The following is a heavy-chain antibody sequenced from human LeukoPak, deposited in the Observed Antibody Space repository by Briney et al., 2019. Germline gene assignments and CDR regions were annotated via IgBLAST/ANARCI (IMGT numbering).Heavy chain of an antibody. Sequence: GRSLGLSCAASGFTFSSYGMHWVRQAPGKGLEWVAVIWYDGSNKYYADSVKGRFTISRDNSKNTLYLQMNSLRAEDTAVYYCARDFAGYTDYWGQGTLVTVSS. CDR1: GFTFSSYG. D-gene: IGHD3-9*01. CDR2: IWYDGSNK. V-gene: IGHV3-33*01. CDR3: ARDFAGYTDY. J-gene: IGHJ4*02.